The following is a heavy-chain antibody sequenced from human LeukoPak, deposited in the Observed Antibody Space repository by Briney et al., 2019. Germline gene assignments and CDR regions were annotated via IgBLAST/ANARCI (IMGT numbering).Heavy chain of an antibody. CDR2: INPNSGGT. CDR3: AGGGYSYGYHLSAFDI. D-gene: IGHD5-18*01. CDR1: GYTFTGYY. J-gene: IGHJ3*02. V-gene: IGHV1-2*02. Sequence: GASVKVSCKASGYTFTGYYMHWVRQAPGQGLEWMGWINPNSGGTNYAQKFQGRVTMTRDTSISTAYMELSRLRSDDTAVYYRAGGGYSYGYHLSAFDIWGQGTMVTVSS.